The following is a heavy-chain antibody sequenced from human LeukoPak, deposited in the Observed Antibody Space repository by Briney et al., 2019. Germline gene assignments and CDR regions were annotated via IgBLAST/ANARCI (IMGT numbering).Heavy chain of an antibody. J-gene: IGHJ4*02. CDR3: AKLSDYGANWNYLDY. CDR1: GFTFSSYG. CDR2: ISDGGDST. V-gene: IGHV3-23*01. D-gene: IGHD4-23*01. Sequence: GRSLRLSCAVSGFTFSSYGMHWVRLAPGKGLEWVSAISDGGDSTYYADSVRGRFTISRDNSKNTLFLHMISLRADDTAVYYCAKLSDYGANWNYLDYWGQGTLVTVSS.